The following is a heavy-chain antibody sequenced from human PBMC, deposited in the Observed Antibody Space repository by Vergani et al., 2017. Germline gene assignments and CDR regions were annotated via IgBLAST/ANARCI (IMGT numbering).Heavy chain of an antibody. J-gene: IGHJ4*02. V-gene: IGHV3-30*02. CDR1: GFTFRNFG. CDR3: AKYLRDSTDGLPDS. D-gene: IGHD2-21*02. Sequence: QVKLVESAGGVVQPGGSLRFSCAASGFTFRNFGMHWIRQAPGKGLEWLAYIGKDGINTRYRDAVKGRFTVSRDNSKDILYLQMDRLRSEDTALYYCAKYLRDSTDGLPDSWGPGTLVIVSS. CDR2: IGKDGINT.